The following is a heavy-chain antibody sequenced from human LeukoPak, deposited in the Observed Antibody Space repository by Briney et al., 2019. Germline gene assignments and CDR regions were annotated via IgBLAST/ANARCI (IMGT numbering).Heavy chain of an antibody. CDR1: GYTFTGYY. D-gene: IGHD3-22*01. V-gene: IGHV1-2*02. Sequence: ASVKVSCKASGYTFTGYYMHWVRQAPGQGLEWMGWINPNSGGTNYAQKLQGRVTMTTDTSTSTAYMELRSLRSDDTAVYYYARDQLSYYDSSGYYQKTLDYWGQGTLVTVSS. CDR2: INPNSGGT. CDR3: ARDQLSYYDSSGYYQKTLDY. J-gene: IGHJ4*02.